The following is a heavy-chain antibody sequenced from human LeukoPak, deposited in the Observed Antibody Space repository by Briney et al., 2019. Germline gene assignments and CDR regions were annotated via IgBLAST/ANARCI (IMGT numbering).Heavy chain of an antibody. Sequence: TGGSLRRSCAASGFTVSSSYMSWVRQAPGKGLEWVSVIYSGGSTYYADSVKGRFTISRDNAKNTFYLQMNNLRPEDTAVYYCRAWFGESKCDYWGQGTPVSVSS. CDR2: IYSGGST. CDR3: RAWFGESKCDY. CDR1: GFTVSSSY. D-gene: IGHD3-10*01. V-gene: IGHV3-66*01. J-gene: IGHJ4*02.